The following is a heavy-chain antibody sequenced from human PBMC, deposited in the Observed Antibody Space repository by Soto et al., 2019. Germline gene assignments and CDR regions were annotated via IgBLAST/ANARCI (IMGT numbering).Heavy chain of an antibody. J-gene: IGHJ4*02. V-gene: IGHV3-15*01. CDR2: IKSKTDGGTT. CDR1: GFTFSNAW. D-gene: IGHD6-13*01. CDR3: TIVPIAAAAPDYFDY. Sequence: GGSLRLSCAASGFTFSNAWMSWVRQAPGKGLEWVGRIKSKTDGGTTDYAAPVKGRFTISRDDSKNTLYLQMNSLKTEDTAVYYCTIVPIAAAAPDYFDYWGQGTLVTVSS.